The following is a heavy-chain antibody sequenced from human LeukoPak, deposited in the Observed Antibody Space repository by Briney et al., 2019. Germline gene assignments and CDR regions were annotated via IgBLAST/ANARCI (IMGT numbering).Heavy chain of an antibody. D-gene: IGHD6-13*01. V-gene: IGHV3-9*01. CDR2: ISWNSASV. Sequence: HPGGSLRLSCEASGFTFDDYGMHWVRQAPGKGLEWVSTISWNSASVGHVDSVKGRFTISRDNAKKTLYLQMNSLRPEDTALYYCAKDYGYSSSWYDYWGQGTLVTVSS. CDR3: AKDYGYSSSWYDY. CDR1: GFTFDDYG. J-gene: IGHJ4*02.